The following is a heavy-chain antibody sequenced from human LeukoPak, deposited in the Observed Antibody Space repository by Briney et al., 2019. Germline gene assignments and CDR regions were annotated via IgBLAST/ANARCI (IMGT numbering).Heavy chain of an antibody. D-gene: IGHD3-22*01. CDR2: ISSSSSHI. Sequence: GGSLRLSCAASGFTFSSYAMSWVRQAPGKGLEWVSSISSSSSHIYYADSVKGRFTISRDNAKNSLYLQMNSLRAEDTAVYYCARVGIYYYDSSGPQVYWGQGTLVTVSS. CDR1: GFTFSSYA. J-gene: IGHJ4*02. CDR3: ARVGIYYYDSSGPQVY. V-gene: IGHV3-21*01.